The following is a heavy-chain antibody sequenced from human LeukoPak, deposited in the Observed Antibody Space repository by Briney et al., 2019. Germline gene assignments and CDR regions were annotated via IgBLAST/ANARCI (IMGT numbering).Heavy chain of an antibody. D-gene: IGHD5-18*01. CDR2: ISAYNGNT. CDR1: GYTFTSYG. J-gene: IGHJ4*02. CDR3: ARGRNTAMEGGRLSDY. Sequence: ASVKVSCKASGYTFTSYGISWVRQAPGQGLEWMGWISAYNGNTNYAQKLQGRVTMTTDTSTSTAYMELRSLRSDDTAVYYCARGRNTAMEGGRLSDYWGQGTLVTVSS. V-gene: IGHV1-18*01.